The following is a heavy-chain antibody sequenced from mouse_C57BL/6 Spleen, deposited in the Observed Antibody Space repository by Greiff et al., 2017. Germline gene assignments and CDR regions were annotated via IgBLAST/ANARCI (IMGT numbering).Heavy chain of an antibody. J-gene: IGHJ4*01. V-gene: IGHV1-69*01. CDR1: GYTFTSYW. CDR2: IDPSDSYT. D-gene: IGHD2-12*01. Sequence: VQLQQPGAELVMPGASVKLSCKASGYTFTSYWMHWVKQRPGQGLEWIGEIDPSDSYTNYNQKFKGKSTLTVDKSSSTAYMQLSSLTSEDSAVYYCARADSEDEAMDYWGQGTSVTVSS. CDR3: ARADSEDEAMDY.